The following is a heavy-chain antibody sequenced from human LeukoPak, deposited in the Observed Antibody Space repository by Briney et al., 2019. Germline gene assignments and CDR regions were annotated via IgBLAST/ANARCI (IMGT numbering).Heavy chain of an antibody. J-gene: IGHJ4*02. D-gene: IGHD2-2*01. CDR1: GYTFTNYG. V-gene: IGHV1-18*01. Sequence: GASVKVSCKASGYTFTNYGISWVRQAPGQGLEWMGWISGYNGNTNYAQKSQGRVTMTTDTSTNAAHMELRSLRSDDTAVYYCARDCRYQCLFDYWGQGTLVTVSS. CDR3: ARDCRYQCLFDY. CDR2: ISGYNGNT.